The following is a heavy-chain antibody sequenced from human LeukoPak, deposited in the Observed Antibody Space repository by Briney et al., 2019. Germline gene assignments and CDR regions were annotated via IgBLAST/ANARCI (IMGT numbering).Heavy chain of an antibody. Sequence: PGRSLRLSCAASGFTFSDYYMSWIRQAPGKWLEWVSYISSSGSTIYYADSVKGRFTISRDNAKNSLYLQMNSLRAEDTAVYYCARWGYSGYYFDYWGQGTLVTVSS. J-gene: IGHJ4*02. CDR2: ISSSGSTI. V-gene: IGHV3-11*01. D-gene: IGHD5-12*01. CDR1: GFTFSDYY. CDR3: ARWGYSGYYFDY.